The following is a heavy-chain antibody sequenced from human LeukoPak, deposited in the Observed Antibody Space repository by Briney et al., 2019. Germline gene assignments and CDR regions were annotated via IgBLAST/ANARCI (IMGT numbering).Heavy chain of an antibody. Sequence: GGSLRLSCGASGFTFSNYAMNWVRQVPGKGLEWVASISGSGGTTYYTDSVKGRFTISRDKTKNILYLQMNNLSAEDTAVYYCAKGKQLVLGACDYWGQGTLVTVSS. V-gene: IGHV3-23*01. CDR1: GFTFSNYA. CDR3: AKGKQLVLGACDY. D-gene: IGHD6-6*01. J-gene: IGHJ4*02. CDR2: ISGSGGTT.